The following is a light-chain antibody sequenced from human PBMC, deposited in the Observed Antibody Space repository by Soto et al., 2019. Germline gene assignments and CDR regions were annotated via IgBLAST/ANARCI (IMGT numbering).Light chain of an antibody. CDR3: QQYNNYSS. CDR1: QSISDW. V-gene: IGKV1-5*01. Sequence: DIQMTQSPSTLSASVGDRVTITCRASQSISDWLAWFQLKPGKATKLLIYDASSLESGVPSSLSGSGYCTEITLNIRCLQPDDCATYYCQQYNNYSSFGQGTKVEIK. J-gene: IGKJ1*01. CDR2: DAS.